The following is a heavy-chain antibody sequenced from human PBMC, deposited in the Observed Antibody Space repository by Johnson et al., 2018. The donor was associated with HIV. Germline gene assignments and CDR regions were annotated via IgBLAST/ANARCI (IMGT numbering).Heavy chain of an antibody. Sequence: VQLVESGGGVVRPGGSLRLSCAASGFTFDDYGMSWVRQAPGKGLEWVSGINWNGGSTGYADSVKGRFTISRDNAKNSLYLQMNSLRAEGTALYYCARDGYRYATGVLGAFDIWGQGTMVTVSS. CDR1: GFTFDDYG. V-gene: IGHV3-20*04. CDR2: INWNGGST. CDR3: ARDGYRYATGVLGAFDI. D-gene: IGHD6-13*01. J-gene: IGHJ3*02.